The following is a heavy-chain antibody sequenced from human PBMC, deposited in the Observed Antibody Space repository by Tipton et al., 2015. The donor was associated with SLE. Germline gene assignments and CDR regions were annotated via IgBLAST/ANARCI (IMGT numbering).Heavy chain of an antibody. CDR3: ARWGMTAIWGFDL. D-gene: IGHD2-21*02. V-gene: IGHV4-39*07. CDR1: GGSIGGSSYY. CDR2: IFYTGST. J-gene: IGHJ3*01. Sequence: TLSLTCAVSGGSIGGSSYYWGWIRQPPGKGLEWIANIFYTGSTYYNPSLKSRVTISVDTSKNQFSLKLGSVTAADTAVYFCARWGMTAIWGFDLWGLGTMVTVSS.